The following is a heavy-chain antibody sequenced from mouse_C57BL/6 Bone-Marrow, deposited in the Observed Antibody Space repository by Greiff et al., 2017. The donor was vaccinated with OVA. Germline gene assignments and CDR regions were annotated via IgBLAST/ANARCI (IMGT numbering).Heavy chain of an antibody. CDR2: IDPANGKT. Sequence: VQLQQSVAELVRPGASVKLSCTASGFHIKNTYMHWVKQRPEQGLEWIGRIDPANGKTKYAPEFQGRATITADTSSNTAYLQLSRLTSEDAAIYYCARGYYDYPWFAYWGQGTLVTVSA. CDR1: GFHIKNTY. V-gene: IGHV14-3*01. J-gene: IGHJ3*01. CDR3: ARGYYDYPWFAY. D-gene: IGHD2-4*01.